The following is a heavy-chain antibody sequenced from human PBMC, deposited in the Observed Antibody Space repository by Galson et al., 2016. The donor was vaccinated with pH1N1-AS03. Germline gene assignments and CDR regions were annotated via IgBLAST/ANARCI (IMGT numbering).Heavy chain of an antibody. Sequence: SLRLSCAASGFSFRSYALSWVRQAPGKGLGWVSGISGSGEMTFYADSVKGRFTISRDTSRNTVYLQMNSLSAEDTAVYICAKDYTGSNWVYNWYFDFWGRGTLVTVSS. CDR1: GFSFRSYA. D-gene: IGHD5/OR15-5a*01. CDR3: AKDYTGSNWVYNWYFDF. J-gene: IGHJ2*01. V-gene: IGHV3-23*01. CDR2: ISGSGEMT.